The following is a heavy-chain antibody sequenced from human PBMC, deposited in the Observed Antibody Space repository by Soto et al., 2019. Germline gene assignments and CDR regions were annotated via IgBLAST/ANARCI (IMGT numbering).Heavy chain of an antibody. D-gene: IGHD2-2*03. V-gene: IGHV4-59*01. CDR1: GGSISSYS. CDR3: AREGNLGRWIQPLDS. CDR2: IHYNGNT. Sequence: PSETLSLTCTVIGGSISSYSWSWIRQPPGKGLERIGNIHYNGNTKYSPSLKSRVTMSVDTSKNHFSLKLISVTTADISVYFCAREGNLGRWIQPLDSWGQGTLVTVSS. J-gene: IGHJ4*02.